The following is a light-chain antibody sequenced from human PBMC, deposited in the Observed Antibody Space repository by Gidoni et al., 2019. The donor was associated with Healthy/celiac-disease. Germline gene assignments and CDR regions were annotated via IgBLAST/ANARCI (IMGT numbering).Light chain of an antibody. CDR3: NSRDSSGNVV. Sequence: SSELTQDPAVSVALGQTVRITCQGDSLRSYYASWYQQKPGQATVLVIYGKNNRPSGIPYRFSGSRSGNTASLTITGAQAEDEADYYCNSRDSSGNVVFGGGTKLTVL. J-gene: IGLJ2*01. CDR2: GKN. CDR1: SLRSYY. V-gene: IGLV3-19*01.